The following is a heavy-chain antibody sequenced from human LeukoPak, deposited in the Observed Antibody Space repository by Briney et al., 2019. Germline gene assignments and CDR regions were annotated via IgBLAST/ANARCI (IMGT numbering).Heavy chain of an antibody. CDR1: GYTFTSYY. V-gene: IGHV1-46*01. CDR3: ARVGDSSGYYRDAFDI. J-gene: IGHJ3*02. Sequence: EASVKVSCKASGYTFTSYYMHWVRQAPGQGLEWMGIINPSGGSTNYAQKFQGRVTMTRDTSTSTVYMELSSLRSEDTAVYYCARVGDSSGYYRDAFDIWGQGTMVTVSS. CDR2: INPSGGST. D-gene: IGHD3-22*01.